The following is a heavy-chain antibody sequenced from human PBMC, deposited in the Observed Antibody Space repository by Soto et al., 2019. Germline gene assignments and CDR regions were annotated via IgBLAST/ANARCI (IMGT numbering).Heavy chain of an antibody. CDR3: AREGDYFDY. Sequence: PSETLSLTCTVSGGSISSYYLSWIRQPPGKGLEWIGYIYYSGSTNYNPSLKSRVTISVDTSKNQFSLKLSSVTAADTAVYYCAREGDYFDYWGQGTLVTVYS. V-gene: IGHV4-59*01. J-gene: IGHJ4*02. CDR1: GGSISSYY. CDR2: IYYSGST.